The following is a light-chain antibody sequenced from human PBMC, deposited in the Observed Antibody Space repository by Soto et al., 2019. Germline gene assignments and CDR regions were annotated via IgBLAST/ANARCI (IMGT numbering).Light chain of an antibody. CDR1: QSVSNN. J-gene: IGKJ1*01. V-gene: IGKV3-15*01. CDR3: QQYNNWYPWT. Sequence: ILMTQSPATLSVSLGERATLSYRASQSVSNNLAWYQQKPGQAPRLLIYDASTRATGIPARFSGSGSGTEFTIDISGRQCQDFAVYYCQQYNNWYPWTFGQGTKVEIK. CDR2: DAS.